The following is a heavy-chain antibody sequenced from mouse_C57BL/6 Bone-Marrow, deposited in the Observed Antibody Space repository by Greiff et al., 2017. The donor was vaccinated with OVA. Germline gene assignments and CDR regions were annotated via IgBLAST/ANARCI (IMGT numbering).Heavy chain of an antibody. CDR3: ARRWVRDAMDY. V-gene: IGHV1-54*01. CDR1: GYAFTNYL. J-gene: IGHJ4*01. Sequence: QVQLQQSGAELVRPGTSVKVSCKASGYAFTNYLIEWVKQRPGQGLEWIGVINPGSGGTNYNEKFKGKATLTADKSSSTAYMQLSSLTSEDSAVYFCARRWVRDAMDYWGQGTSVTVSS. CDR2: INPGSGGT. D-gene: IGHD2-1*01.